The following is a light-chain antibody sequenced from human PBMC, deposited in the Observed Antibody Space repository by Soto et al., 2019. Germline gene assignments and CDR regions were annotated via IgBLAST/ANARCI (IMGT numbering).Light chain of an antibody. V-gene: IGKV3-20*01. CDR2: GAS. J-gene: IGKJ1*01. CDR1: QSVSSSY. Sequence: EIVFTQSPGTLSLSPGERATLSCRASQSVSSSYLAWYQQKPGQAPRLLIYGASSRATGIPSRFSGSGSGTDFTLTISCLQSEDFATYYCQQCYSFPWTFGQGTKVDIK. CDR3: QQCYSFPWT.